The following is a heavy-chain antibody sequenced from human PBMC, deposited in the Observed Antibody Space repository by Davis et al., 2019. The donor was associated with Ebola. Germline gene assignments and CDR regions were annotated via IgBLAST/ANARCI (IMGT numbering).Heavy chain of an antibody. Sequence: GESLKISCAASGFTFSSYGMHWVRQAPGKGLEWVAVISYDGSNKYYADSVKGRFTISRDNSKNTLYLQMNSLRAEDTAVYYCTMTTVMVDYWGQGTLVTVSS. CDR2: ISYDGSNK. CDR1: GFTFSSYG. V-gene: IGHV3-30*03. CDR3: TMTTVMVDY. D-gene: IGHD4-17*01. J-gene: IGHJ4*02.